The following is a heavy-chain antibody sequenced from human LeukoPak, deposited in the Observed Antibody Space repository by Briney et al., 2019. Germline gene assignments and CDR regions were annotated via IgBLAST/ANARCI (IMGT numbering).Heavy chain of an antibody. V-gene: IGHV3-21*01. Sequence: GGSLRLSCAASGFTFSVYAMSWVRQAPGKGLEWVSSISSSSSYIYYADSVKGRFTISRDNAKNSLYLQMNSLRAEDTAVYYCARDRGITGTYYYYMDVWGKGTTVTVSS. CDR1: GFTFSVYA. D-gene: IGHD1-20*01. CDR2: ISSSSSYI. CDR3: ARDRGITGTYYYYMDV. J-gene: IGHJ6*03.